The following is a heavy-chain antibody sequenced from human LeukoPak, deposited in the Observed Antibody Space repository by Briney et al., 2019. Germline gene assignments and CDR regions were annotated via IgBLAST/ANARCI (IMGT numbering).Heavy chain of an antibody. CDR3: ARVQDTAMVTGYGMDV. CDR2: INHSGST. Sequence: SETLSLTCAVYGGSFSGYYWSWIRQPPGKGLEWIGEINHSGSTNYNPSLKSRVTISVDTSKNQFSLKLSSVTAADTAVYYCARVQDTAMVTGYGMDVWGRGATVTVSS. J-gene: IGHJ6*02. V-gene: IGHV4-34*01. D-gene: IGHD5-18*01. CDR1: GGSFSGYY.